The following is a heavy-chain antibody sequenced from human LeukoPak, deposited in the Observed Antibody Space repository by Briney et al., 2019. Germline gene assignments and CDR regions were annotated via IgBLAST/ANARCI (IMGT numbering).Heavy chain of an antibody. Sequence: GGSLRLSCAASGFTFDDCAMHWVRQAPGKGLEWVSGISWNSGSIGYADSVKGRFTISRDNAKNSLYLQMNSLRAEDTALYYCAKDTHLMITFGGVMNYWGQGTLVTVSS. CDR2: ISWNSGSI. CDR3: AKDTHLMITFGGVMNY. CDR1: GFTFDDCA. D-gene: IGHD3-16*01. V-gene: IGHV3-9*01. J-gene: IGHJ4*02.